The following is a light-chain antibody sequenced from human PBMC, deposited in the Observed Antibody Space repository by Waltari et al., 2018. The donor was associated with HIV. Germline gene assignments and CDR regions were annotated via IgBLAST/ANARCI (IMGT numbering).Light chain of an antibody. V-gene: IGKV1-9*01. Sequence: DIKLTQAPSFMSASVRDRVTSTCRATQDISSHLAWYQQKPGKAPKLLIYSASTLESGVPSRFSGTRFVTEFTLTISSLQPEDFATYYCQQLDPYPITFGQGTRLEIK. CDR1: QDISSH. CDR2: SAS. CDR3: QQLDPYPIT. J-gene: IGKJ5*01.